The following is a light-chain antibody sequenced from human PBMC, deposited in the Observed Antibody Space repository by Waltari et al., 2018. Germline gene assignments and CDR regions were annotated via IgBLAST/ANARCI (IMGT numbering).Light chain of an antibody. CDR1: SSNIGSNT. V-gene: IGLV1-44*01. CDR2: SNN. J-gene: IGLJ3*02. CDR3: ATWDDSLNGRV. Sequence: QSVLTQPPSASGTPGQRVTISCSGSSSNIGSNTVDWYEQFPGMAPRLLIYSNNERPSGVPDRFSGSKSCSSASLTISGLHFEDEADYYCATWDDSLNGRVFGGGTKLTVL.